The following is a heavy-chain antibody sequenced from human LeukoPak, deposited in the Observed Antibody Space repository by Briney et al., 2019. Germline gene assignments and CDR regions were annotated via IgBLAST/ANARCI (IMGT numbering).Heavy chain of an antibody. V-gene: IGHV5-51*01. CDR2: IYPGDSDT. CDR1: GYSFATYW. J-gene: IGHJ4*02. D-gene: IGHD4-17*01. Sequence: GESLKISCKGSGYSFATYWIAWVRQMPGKGLEWMGIIYPGDSDTRYSPSFQGQVTISADQSISTAYLQWSSLKASDTAMYYCAMHYGYGNVAPAYFDYWGQGTLVTVSS. CDR3: AMHYGYGNVAPAYFDY.